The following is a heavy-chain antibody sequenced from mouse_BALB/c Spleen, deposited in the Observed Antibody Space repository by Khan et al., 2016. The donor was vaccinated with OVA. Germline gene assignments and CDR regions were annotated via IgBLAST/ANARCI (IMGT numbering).Heavy chain of an antibody. D-gene: IGHD2-2*01. Sequence: VQLKESGPELMKPGASVKISCKASGYSFTSYYIHWVMQSHGKSLEWIGYIDPFSGDTTYNQKFKGKATLTVDKSSSTAYIHLSSLTSEDSAVYYCTRHGYVAWFTYWGQGTLVTVSA. J-gene: IGHJ3*01. V-gene: IGHV1S135*01. CDR1: GYSFTSYY. CDR2: IDPFSGDT. CDR3: TRHGYVAWFTY.